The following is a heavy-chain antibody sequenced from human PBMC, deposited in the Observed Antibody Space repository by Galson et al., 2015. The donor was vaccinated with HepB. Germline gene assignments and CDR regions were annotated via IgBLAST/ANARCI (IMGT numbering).Heavy chain of an antibody. D-gene: IGHD6-6*01. CDR1: GFTVSSNY. CDR2: IYSSGST. V-gene: IGHV3-66*01. CDR3: AREIRYSSSGANWFDP. J-gene: IGHJ5*02. Sequence: SLRLSCAASGFTVSSNYMSWVRQAPGKGLEWVSVIYSSGSTYYADSVKGRFTISRDNSKNTLYLQMNSLRAEDTAVYYCAREIRYSSSGANWFDPWGQGTLVTVSS.